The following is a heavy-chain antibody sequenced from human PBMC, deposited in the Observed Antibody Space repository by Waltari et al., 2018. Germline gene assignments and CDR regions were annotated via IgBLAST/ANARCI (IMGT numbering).Heavy chain of an antibody. D-gene: IGHD3-22*01. CDR1: GFTFIRYW. J-gene: IGHJ6*03. V-gene: IGHV3-74*01. Sequence: EVQLVESGGGLVQPGGSLRLSCAASGFTFIRYWMPWVRQAPGKGLGWVSRIKSDGSGTIYADSVKGRFTISRDNAKNTLYLQLNSLRVEDTAVYYCAREPSPDSSGYFYYYMDVWGKGTTVTVSS. CDR3: AREPSPDSSGYFYYYMDV. CDR2: IKSDGSGT.